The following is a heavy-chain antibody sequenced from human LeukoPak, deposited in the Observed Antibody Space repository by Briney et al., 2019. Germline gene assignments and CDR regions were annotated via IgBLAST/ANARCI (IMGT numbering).Heavy chain of an antibody. D-gene: IGHD2-2*01. CDR3: AGGRTDIVVVPATLRNYYFDY. CDR2: IIPIFGTA. J-gene: IGHJ4*02. Sequence: RASVKVSCKASGGTVSRYPISWVRQAPGQGLEWMGGIIPIFGTANYAQKFQGRVTTTADKATSTAYMELSSLRSEDTAVYYCAGGRTDIVVVPATLRNYYFDYWGQGTLVTVSS. V-gene: IGHV1-69*06. CDR1: GGTVSRYP.